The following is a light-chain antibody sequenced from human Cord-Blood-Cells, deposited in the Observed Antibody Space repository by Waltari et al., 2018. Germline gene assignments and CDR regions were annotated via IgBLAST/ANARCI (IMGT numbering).Light chain of an antibody. CDR3: SSYTSSSTL. Sequence: QSALTQPASVSGSPGQSITISCTGTSSDVGGYNYVSWYQQHPGKAPKLMIYDVSKRPSGVSNRFSRSKSGNTASLPISGLQAEDEADYYCSSYTSSSTLFGGGTKLTVL. CDR2: DVS. V-gene: IGLV2-14*01. J-gene: IGLJ2*01. CDR1: SSDVGGYNY.